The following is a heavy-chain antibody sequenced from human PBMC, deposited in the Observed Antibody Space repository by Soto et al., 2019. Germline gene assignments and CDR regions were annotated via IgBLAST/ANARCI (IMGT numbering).Heavy chain of an antibody. CDR2: IIPIFGTA. Sequence: QVQLVQSGAEVKKPGSSVKVSCKASGGTFSSYAISWVRQAPGQGLEWMGGIIPIFGTANYAQKFQGRVTITADESTSTAYMELSSLRSEDTAVYYCARGGIACSGGSCYPRWFDPWGQGTLVTVSS. CDR3: ARGGIACSGGSCYPRWFDP. CDR1: GGTFSSYA. V-gene: IGHV1-69*12. J-gene: IGHJ5*02. D-gene: IGHD2-15*01.